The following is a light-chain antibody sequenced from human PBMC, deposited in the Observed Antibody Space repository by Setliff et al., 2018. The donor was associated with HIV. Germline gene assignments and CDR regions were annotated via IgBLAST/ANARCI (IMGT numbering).Light chain of an antibody. CDR3: FSYVTTNTYV. V-gene: IGLV2-14*01. Sequence: QSVLTQPASVSGSPGQSITISCTGTSSDIGGYTYVSWYQQHPGKAPKLIIFEVSHRPSGVSNRLSGSKSGNTASLTISGLQAEDEADYYCFSYVTTNTYVFGTGTKVTVL. CDR2: EVS. J-gene: IGLJ1*01. CDR1: SSDIGGYTY.